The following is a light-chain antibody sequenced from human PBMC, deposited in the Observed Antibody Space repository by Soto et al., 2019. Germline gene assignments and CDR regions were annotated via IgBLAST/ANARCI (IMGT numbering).Light chain of an antibody. CDR3: SSYTSSITLV. Sequence: QSVLTQPPSVSGSPGQSVTISCTGTSSDIGSYDRVSWYQQPPGTAPKLVIYEVSNRPSGVPDRFSGSKSGNTASLTISGLQAEDEADYYCSSYTSSITLVFGGGTKVTVL. CDR1: SSDIGSYDR. CDR2: EVS. J-gene: IGLJ2*01. V-gene: IGLV2-18*02.